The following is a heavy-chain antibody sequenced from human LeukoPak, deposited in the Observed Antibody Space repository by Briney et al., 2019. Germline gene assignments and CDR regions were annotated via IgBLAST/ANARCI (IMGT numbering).Heavy chain of an antibody. CDR1: VFTLRSYT. Sequence: RGSLRLSCAASVFTLRSYTMRWVRQTLGKGLEWVSAICNIGGSTYYADSVKGRFTISRDNSKNTVYLQMNSLRAEDAAVYYCAKDGYVSWAYQLSHFDYWGQGTLVTVSS. D-gene: IGHD2-2*03. CDR3: AKDGYVSWAYQLSHFDY. J-gene: IGHJ4*02. CDR2: ICNIGGST. V-gene: IGHV3-23*01.